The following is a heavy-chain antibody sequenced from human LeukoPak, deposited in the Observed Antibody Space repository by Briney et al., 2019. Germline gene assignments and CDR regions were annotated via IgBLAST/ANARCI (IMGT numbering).Heavy chain of an antibody. D-gene: IGHD3-10*01. CDR1: GGSMSSYY. CDR3: ARIRFGELSSYYFDY. J-gene: IGHJ4*02. Sequence: SETLSLTCTVSGGSMSSYYWSWIRQSPEKGLEWIGYLYYSESTNYNPSLKSRVTISVDTSKNQFSLKLSSVTAADTAVYYCARIRFGELSSYYFDYWGQGTLVTVSS. V-gene: IGHV4-59*08. CDR2: LYYSEST.